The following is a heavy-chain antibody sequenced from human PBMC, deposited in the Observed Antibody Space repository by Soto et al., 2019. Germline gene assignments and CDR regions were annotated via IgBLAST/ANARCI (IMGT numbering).Heavy chain of an antibody. V-gene: IGHV4-30-4*08. D-gene: IGHD7-27*01. Sequence: SETLSLTCTVSGGSISSGGYYWSWIRQTPGKGLEWIGHIYEGGRTYSNPSLMSRATISLDTSKNLFSLNLKSVTAADTAVYYCTRGPSGDKVDFWGQGLLVTVSS. CDR1: GGSISSGGYY. CDR2: IYEGGRT. J-gene: IGHJ4*02. CDR3: TRGPSGDKVDF.